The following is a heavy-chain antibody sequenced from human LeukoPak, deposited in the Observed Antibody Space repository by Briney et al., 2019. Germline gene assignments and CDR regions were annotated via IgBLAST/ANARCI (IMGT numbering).Heavy chain of an antibody. Sequence: GRSLRLSCAASGFTFGSYGMHWVRQAPGKGLEWVAVISYDGSNKYYADSVKGRFTISRDNSKNTLYLQMNSLRAEDTAVYYCAKDWSGSYYDWGQGTLVTVSS. CDR2: ISYDGSNK. CDR1: GFTFGSYG. J-gene: IGHJ4*02. V-gene: IGHV3-30*18. D-gene: IGHD1-26*01. CDR3: AKDWSGSYYD.